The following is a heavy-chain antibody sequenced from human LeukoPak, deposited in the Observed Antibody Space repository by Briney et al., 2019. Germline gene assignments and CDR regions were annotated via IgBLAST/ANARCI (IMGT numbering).Heavy chain of an antibody. D-gene: IGHD5-18*01. CDR2: IYTSGST. CDR1: GGSISSYY. J-gene: IGHJ4*02. Sequence: SETLSLTCTVSGGSISSYYWSWIRQPAGKGLEWIGRIYTSGSTNYNPSLKSRVTMSVDTSKNQFSLKLSSVTAADTAVYYCARSLRGRGYSYGYARAFDYWGQGTLVTVSS. V-gene: IGHV4-4*07. CDR3: ARSLRGRGYSYGYARAFDY.